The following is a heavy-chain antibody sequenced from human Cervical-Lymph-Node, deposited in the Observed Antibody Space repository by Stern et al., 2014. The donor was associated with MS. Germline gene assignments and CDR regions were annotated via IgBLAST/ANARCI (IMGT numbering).Heavy chain of an antibody. CDR3: AREVAGHRLGMMDV. J-gene: IGHJ6*02. CDR1: GYTFTSYY. V-gene: IGHV1-46*01. CDR2: INPSGGST. D-gene: IGHD6-19*01. Sequence: VQLLESGAEVKTPGASVKLSCKASGYTFTSYYMHWVRQAPGQGLEWMGIINPSGGSTNYAQIFQGRVTMTRDTSTSTVYMELSSLRSEDTAVYYCAREVAGHRLGMMDVWGQGTSVTVSS.